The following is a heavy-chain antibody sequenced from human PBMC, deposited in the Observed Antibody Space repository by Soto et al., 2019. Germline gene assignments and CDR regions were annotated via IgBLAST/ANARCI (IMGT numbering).Heavy chain of an antibody. V-gene: IGHV1-46*01. CDR2: INPSGGST. D-gene: IGHD1-7*01. CDR1: GYTFTSYY. Sequence: GASVKVSCKASGYTFTSYYMHWVRQAPGQGLEWMGIINPSGGSTSYAQKFQGGVTMTRDTSTSTVYMELSSLRSEDTAVYYCAREGGTGWFDPWGQGTLVTVSS. J-gene: IGHJ5*02. CDR3: AREGGTGWFDP.